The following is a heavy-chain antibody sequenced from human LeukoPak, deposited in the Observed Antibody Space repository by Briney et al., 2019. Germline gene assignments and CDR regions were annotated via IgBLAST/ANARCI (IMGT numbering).Heavy chain of an antibody. CDR1: GGSISSGDYY. CDR2: IYYSGRT. CDR3: ARVRVSGYIDY. D-gene: IGHD3-9*01. Sequence: PSQTLSLTCTVSGGSISSGDYYWSWIRQPPGKGLEWIGYIYYSGRTYYNPSLKSRVTISVDTSKNQFSLKLSSVTAADTAVYYCARVRVSGYIDYWGQGTLVTVSS. V-gene: IGHV4-30-4*01. J-gene: IGHJ4*02.